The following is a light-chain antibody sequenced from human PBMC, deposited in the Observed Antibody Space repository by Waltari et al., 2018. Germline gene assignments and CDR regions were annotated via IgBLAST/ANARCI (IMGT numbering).Light chain of an antibody. J-gene: IGKJ1*01. Sequence: IVLTQSPGTLSLSPGERATLTCRGSQSIASRFLAWYQQKPGQANRLRMYDASTRATGIPDRFSGSGSGTDFTLTISRLEPEDFAMYYCQQYGSPPRTFGQGTKVEI. CDR3: QQYGSPPRT. CDR2: DAS. V-gene: IGKV3-20*01. CDR1: QSIASRF.